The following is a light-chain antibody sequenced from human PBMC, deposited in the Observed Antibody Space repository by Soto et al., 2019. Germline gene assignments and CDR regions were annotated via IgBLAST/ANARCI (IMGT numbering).Light chain of an antibody. CDR3: QQYKNWPQT. CDR2: GAS. Sequence: ETVMTQSAATLSVSPGERATLSCRASESVSNNLVWYQKKPGQAPRLLIYGASTRVTGIPARLSGSGSGTEFTLTISNLQSEDFAVYYCQQYKNWPQTFGQGTKVEIK. CDR1: ESVSNN. J-gene: IGKJ1*01. V-gene: IGKV3-15*01.